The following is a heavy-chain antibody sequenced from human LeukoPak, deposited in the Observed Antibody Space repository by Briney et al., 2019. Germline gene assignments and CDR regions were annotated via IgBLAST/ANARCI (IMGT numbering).Heavy chain of an antibody. Sequence: GGSLRLSCAASGFTFSNAWMIWVRQAPGKGLEWVSVIYSGGSTYYADSVKGRFTISRDNSKNTLYLQMNSLRAEDTAVYYCARVEMATTTIDYWGQGTLVTVSS. J-gene: IGHJ4*02. CDR3: ARVEMATTTIDY. CDR2: IYSGGST. V-gene: IGHV3-53*01. D-gene: IGHD5-24*01. CDR1: GFTFSNAW.